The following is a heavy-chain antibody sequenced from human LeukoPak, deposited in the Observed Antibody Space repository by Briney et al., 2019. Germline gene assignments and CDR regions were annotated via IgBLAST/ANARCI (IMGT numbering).Heavy chain of an antibody. Sequence: GGSLRLSCAASGFTFNTYWMHWVRQAPGKGLVWVSHINADGSNTNYADSVKGRFTISRDNAKNTLYLQMNSLRAEDTAVYYCARDPTAFDMWGQGTMVTVSS. V-gene: IGHV3-74*01. CDR1: GFTFNTYW. CDR2: INADGSNT. CDR3: ARDPTAFDM. J-gene: IGHJ3*02.